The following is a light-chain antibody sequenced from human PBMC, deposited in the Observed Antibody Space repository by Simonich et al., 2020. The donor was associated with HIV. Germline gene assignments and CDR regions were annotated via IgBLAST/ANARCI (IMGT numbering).Light chain of an antibody. CDR1: QDISDF. Sequence: DIQMTQYPSSLSASVGDRVTITCQANQDISDFLNWYQQKPGKAPKLLIYDASNLETGVPSRFSGSGSGTDFTFTISSLQPEDIATYYCQEYDNLLALTFGGGTKVEIK. V-gene: IGKV1-33*01. CDR2: DAS. CDR3: QEYDNLLALT. J-gene: IGKJ4*01.